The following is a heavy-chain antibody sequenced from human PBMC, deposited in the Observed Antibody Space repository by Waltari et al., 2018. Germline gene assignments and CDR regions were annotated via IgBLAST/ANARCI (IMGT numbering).Heavy chain of an antibody. D-gene: IGHD6-25*01. J-gene: IGHJ6*02. Sequence: EVQLVQSGAEVKKPGESLKISCKGSGYSFTSYWIGWVRQMPGKGLEWMGITYPGDSETRDGPSFQGQVTISADKSISTAYLQWSSLKASDTAMYYCARHDGSQASYYYYGMDVWGQGTTVTVSS. CDR3: ARHDGSQASYYYYGMDV. CDR1: GYSFTSYW. V-gene: IGHV5-51*01. CDR2: TYPGDSET.